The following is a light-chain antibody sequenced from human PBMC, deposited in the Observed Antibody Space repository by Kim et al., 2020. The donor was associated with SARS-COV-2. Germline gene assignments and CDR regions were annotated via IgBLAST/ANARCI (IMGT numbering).Light chain of an antibody. Sequence: QKVTISCSGSSSNMGNKYVSWYQQLPGTAPKLLIYDNNKRPSGIPDRFSGSKSGTSATLGITGLQTGDEADYYCGTWDNSLSALYVFATGTKVTVL. J-gene: IGLJ1*01. CDR2: DNN. V-gene: IGLV1-51*01. CDR3: GTWDNSLSALYV. CDR1: SSNMGNKY.